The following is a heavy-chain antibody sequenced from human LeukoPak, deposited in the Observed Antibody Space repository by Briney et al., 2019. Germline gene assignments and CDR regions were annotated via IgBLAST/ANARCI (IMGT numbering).Heavy chain of an antibody. J-gene: IGHJ4*02. V-gene: IGHV3-33*01. CDR2: IWYDGSNK. CDR1: GFTFSSYG. D-gene: IGHD6-19*01. Sequence: GGSLRLSCAASGFTFSSYGMHWVRQAPGRGLEWVAVIWYDGSNKYYADSVKGRFTISRDDSKNTLYLQMNSLRAEDTAVYYCARSQAVAGLYYFDYWGQGTLVTVSS. CDR3: ARSQAVAGLYYFDY.